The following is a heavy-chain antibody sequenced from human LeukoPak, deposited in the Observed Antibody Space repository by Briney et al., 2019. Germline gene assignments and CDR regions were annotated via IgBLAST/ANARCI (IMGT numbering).Heavy chain of an antibody. V-gene: IGHV1-46*01. CDR3: ARTHNWNQDYYGMDV. J-gene: IGHJ6*02. CDR2: INPSGGST. Sequence: ASVKVSCKASGYTFTSYYMHWVRQAPGQGLEWMGIINPSGGSTSYAQKFQGRVTMTRDTSTSTVYMELSSLRSEDTAVYYCARTHNWNQDYYGMDVWGQGTTVTVSS. CDR1: GYTFTSYY. D-gene: IGHD1-20*01.